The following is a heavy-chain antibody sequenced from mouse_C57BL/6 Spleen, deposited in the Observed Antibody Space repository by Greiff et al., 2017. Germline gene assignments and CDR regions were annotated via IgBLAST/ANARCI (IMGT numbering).Heavy chain of an antibody. D-gene: IGHD1-1*01. Sequence: EVHLVESGPGLVKPSQSLSLTCSVTGYSITSGYYWNWIRQFPGNKLEWMGYISYDGSNNYNPSLKNRISITRDTSKNQFFLKVNSVTTEDTATYYCARGLLRDYFDYWGQGTTLTVSS. J-gene: IGHJ2*01. CDR3: ARGLLRDYFDY. CDR1: GYSITSGYY. V-gene: IGHV3-6*01. CDR2: ISYDGSN.